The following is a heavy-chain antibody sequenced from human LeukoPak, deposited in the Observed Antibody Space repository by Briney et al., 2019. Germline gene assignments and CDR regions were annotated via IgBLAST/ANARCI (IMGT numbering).Heavy chain of an antibody. CDR2: IRYDGSNK. Sequence: GGSLRLSCAASGFTFSNYGMHGVRQAPGKGLEWVAFIRYDGSNKYYAATVKGRFTISRDNSKNTLYLQMNSLRVEDTAVYYCERGYGWEASYYYYYTDVWGKGTTVTISS. J-gene: IGHJ6*03. CDR3: ERGYGWEASYYYYYTDV. V-gene: IGHV3-30*02. CDR1: GFTFSNYG. D-gene: IGHD1-26*01.